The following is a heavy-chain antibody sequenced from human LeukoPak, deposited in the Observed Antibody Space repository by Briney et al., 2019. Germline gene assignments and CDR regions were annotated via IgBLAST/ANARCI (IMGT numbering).Heavy chain of an antibody. D-gene: IGHD3-22*01. CDR3: ALSGYYSNTVDY. V-gene: IGHV4-59*08. J-gene: IGHJ4*02. CDR2: SYYSGST. Sequence: SETLSLTCTVSGGSISNYYWSWLRQPPGKGLEWIGYSYYSGSTNYNPSLKSRVTISVDTSKNQFSLKLSSVTAADTAVYYCALSGYYSNTVDYWGQGTLVTVSS. CDR1: GGSISNYY.